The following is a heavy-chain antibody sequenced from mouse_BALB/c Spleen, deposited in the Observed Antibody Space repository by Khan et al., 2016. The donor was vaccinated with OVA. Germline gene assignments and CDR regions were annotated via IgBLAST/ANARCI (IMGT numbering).Heavy chain of an antibody. J-gene: IGHJ2*01. V-gene: IGHV3-2*02. Sequence: EVQLQESGPGLVKPSQSLSLTCTVTGYSITSGYGWNWNRQFPGNKLEWMGYISYSGSTNYNPSLKSRISITRDTSKNQFFLQVNSVTTEDTATYYCARTARIKYWGQGTTLTVSS. CDR3: ARTARIKY. CDR2: ISYSGST. D-gene: IGHD1-2*01. CDR1: GYSITSGYG.